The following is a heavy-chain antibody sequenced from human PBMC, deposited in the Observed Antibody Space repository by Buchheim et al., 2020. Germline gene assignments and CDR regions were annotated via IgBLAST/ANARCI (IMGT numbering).Heavy chain of an antibody. Sequence: QVQLQESGPGLVKPSQTLSLTCTVSGGSISSGSYYWGWIRQPPGKGLEWIGSIYYSGSTYYNPSLKSRVTISVDTSKNQFSLKLSSVTAADTAVYYCARRNNYDILTGYWDYWGQGTL. V-gene: IGHV4-39*01. D-gene: IGHD3-9*01. J-gene: IGHJ4*02. CDR3: ARRNNYDILTGYWDY. CDR2: IYYSGST. CDR1: GGSISSGSYY.